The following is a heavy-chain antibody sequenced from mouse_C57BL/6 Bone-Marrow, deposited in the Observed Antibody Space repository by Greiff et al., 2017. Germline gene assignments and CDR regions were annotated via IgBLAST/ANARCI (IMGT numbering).Heavy chain of an antibody. J-gene: IGHJ2*01. CDR3: ARAYWLDY. CDR2: IYPGDGDT. Sequence: VKVQQSGPELVKPGASVKISCKASGYAFSSSWMNWVKQRPGKGLEWIGRIYPGDGDTNYNGKFKGKATLTADKSSSTAYMQLSSLTSEDSAVYFCARAYWLDYWGQGTTLTVSS. V-gene: IGHV1-82*01. D-gene: IGHD1-1*01. CDR1: GYAFSSSW.